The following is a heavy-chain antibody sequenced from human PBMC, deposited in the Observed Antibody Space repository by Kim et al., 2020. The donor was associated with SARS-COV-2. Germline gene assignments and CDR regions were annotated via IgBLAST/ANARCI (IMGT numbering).Heavy chain of an antibody. CDR2: IWYDGSNK. V-gene: IGHV3-33*06. D-gene: IGHD2-21*01. CDR1: GFTFSSYA. CDR3: AKDLFGGGDCFDY. J-gene: IGHJ4*02. Sequence: GGSLRLSCAASGFTFSSYAMHWVRQAPGKGLEWVAVIWYDGSNKYYADSVKGRFTISRDNSKNTLYLQMNSLRAEDTAVYYCAKDLFGGGDCFDYWGQGTLVTVSS.